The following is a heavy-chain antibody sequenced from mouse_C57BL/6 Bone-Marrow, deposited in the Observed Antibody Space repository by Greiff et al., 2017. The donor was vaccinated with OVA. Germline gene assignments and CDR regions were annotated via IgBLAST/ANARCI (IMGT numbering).Heavy chain of an antibody. CDR2: SRNKANDYTT. CDR3: ARRGDGYLFAY. D-gene: IGHD2-3*01. J-gene: IGHJ3*01. Sequence: EVKLVESGGGLVQSGRSLRLSCATSGFTFSDFYMEWVRQAPGKGLEWIAASRNKANDYTTEYSASVKGRFIVSRDTSQSILYLQMNALRAEDTAIYYCARRGDGYLFAYWGQGTLVTVSA. CDR1: GFTFSDFY. V-gene: IGHV7-1*01.